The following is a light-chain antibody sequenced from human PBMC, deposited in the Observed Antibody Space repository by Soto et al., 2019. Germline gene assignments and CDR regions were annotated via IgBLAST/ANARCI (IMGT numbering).Light chain of an antibody. Sequence: DIQMTQSPSSLSASVGDRVTITCQASQDITNYLSWYQQKPGKAPELLIYDASNLETGVPSRFSGSGSGTDFTITISSLQPEDTATYYCQQYDNLPFTFGPGTKVDIK. J-gene: IGKJ3*01. CDR3: QQYDNLPFT. CDR2: DAS. CDR1: QDITNY. V-gene: IGKV1-33*01.